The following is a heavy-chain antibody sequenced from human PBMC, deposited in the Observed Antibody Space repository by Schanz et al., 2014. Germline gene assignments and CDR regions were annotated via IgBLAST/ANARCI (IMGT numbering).Heavy chain of an antibody. CDR3: AKDAENTAMITDYFDY. CDR1: GFTFSPYW. Sequence: EVHLLESGGGLVQPGGSLRLSCGSSGFTFSPYWMHWVRQAPGKGLVWVSRINGDGSNTYYADAVRGRFTISRDNSKTTVYLQMNSLRAEDTAVYYCAKDAENTAMITDYFDYWGQGTLVAVSS. CDR2: INGDGSNT. D-gene: IGHD5-18*01. J-gene: IGHJ4*02. V-gene: IGHV3-74*01.